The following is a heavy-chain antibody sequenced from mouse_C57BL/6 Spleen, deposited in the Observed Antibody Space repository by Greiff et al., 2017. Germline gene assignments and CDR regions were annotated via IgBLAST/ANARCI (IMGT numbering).Heavy chain of an antibody. D-gene: IGHD2-4*01. CDR1: GYTFTSYW. Sequence: QVQLQQPGAELVKPGASVKMSCKASGYTFTSYWITWVKQRPGQGLEWIGDIYPGSGSTNYNEKFKSKATLTVDTSSSTAYMQLSSLTSEDSAVYYCGRYDYDGSYWYFDVWGTGTTVTVSS. CDR3: GRYDYDGSYWYFDV. V-gene: IGHV1-55*01. J-gene: IGHJ1*03. CDR2: IYPGSGST.